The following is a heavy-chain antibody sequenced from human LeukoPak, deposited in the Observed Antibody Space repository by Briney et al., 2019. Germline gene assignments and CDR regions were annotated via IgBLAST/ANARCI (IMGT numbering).Heavy chain of an antibody. V-gene: IGHV3-23*01. J-gene: IGHJ4*02. CDR3: AKRSGSYFFDY. D-gene: IGHD1-26*01. CDR1: GFTFSTYA. CDR2: ITGSGGST. Sequence: GGSPRVSCAASGFTFSTYAMTWVRQAPGKGLEWVSAITGSGGSTYYADSVKSRFTISRDNSKNTLYLQMNSLRAEDTAVYYCAKRSGSYFFDYWGQGTLVTVSS.